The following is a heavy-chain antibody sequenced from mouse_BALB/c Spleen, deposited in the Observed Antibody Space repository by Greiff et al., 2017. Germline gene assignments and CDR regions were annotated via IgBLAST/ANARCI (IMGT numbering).Heavy chain of an antibody. V-gene: IGHV2-2*02. CDR2: IWSGGST. J-gene: IGHJ3*01. Sequence: QVQLQQSGPGLVQPSQSLSITCTVSGFSLTSYGVHWVRQSPGKGLEWLGVIWSGGSTDYNAAFISRLSISKDNSKSQVFFKMNSLQANDTAIYYCARNSGSYHPFAYWGQGTLVTVSA. CDR3: ARNSGSYHPFAY. CDR1: GFSLTSYG. D-gene: IGHD2-12*01.